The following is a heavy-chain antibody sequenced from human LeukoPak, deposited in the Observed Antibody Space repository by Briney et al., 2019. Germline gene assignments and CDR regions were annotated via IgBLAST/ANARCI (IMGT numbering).Heavy chain of an antibody. CDR2: MNPNSGNT. J-gene: IGHJ5*02. V-gene: IGHV1-8*01. CDR1: GYTFTSYD. CDR3: ARVPVRMLGFRWFDP. D-gene: IGHD3-10*02. Sequence: ASVKVSCKASGYTFTSYDINWVRQATGRGLEWMGWMNPNSGNTGYAQKFQGRVTMTRNTSISTAYMELSSLRSEDTAVYYSARVPVRMLGFRWFDPWGQGTLVTVSS.